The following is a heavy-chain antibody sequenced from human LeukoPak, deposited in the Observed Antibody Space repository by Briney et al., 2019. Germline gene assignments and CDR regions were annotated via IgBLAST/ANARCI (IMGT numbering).Heavy chain of an antibody. CDR1: GYSISSGYY. CDR2: IYHSEST. CDR3: ARDLGDYVWGTYRLYYFDY. Sequence: ETLSLTCTVSGYSISSGYYWGWIRQPPGKGLEGIGSIYHSESTYYNPSLKSRVTISVDTSKNQFSLKLSSVTAADTAVYSCARDLGDYVWGTYRLYYFDYWGQGTLVTVSS. D-gene: IGHD3-16*02. V-gene: IGHV4-38-2*02. J-gene: IGHJ4*02.